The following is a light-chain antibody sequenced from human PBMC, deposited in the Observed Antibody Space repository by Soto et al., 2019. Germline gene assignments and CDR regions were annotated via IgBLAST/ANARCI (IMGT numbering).Light chain of an antibody. Sequence: QPVLTQPPSASASLGASVTLTCTLSSGYSNYKVDWYQQRPGKGPRFVMRVGTGGIVGSKGDGIPDRFSVLGSGLIRYLTIKNIQEEDESDFHCGANHGSGSNFLVVFGGGTKLTVL. J-gene: IGLJ2*01. CDR1: SGYSNYK. CDR2: VGTGGIVG. V-gene: IGLV9-49*01. CDR3: GANHGSGSNFLVV.